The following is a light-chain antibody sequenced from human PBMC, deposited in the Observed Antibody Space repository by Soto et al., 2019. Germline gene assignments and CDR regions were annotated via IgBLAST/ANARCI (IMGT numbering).Light chain of an antibody. Sequence: EIFLTQFSTTLALSPGERTNPPRRASPSVEQYLAWYQQKPGQAPRPLIYDVSNRATGTPARFSGSGSGTDFTLSISSLEPEDFAVYYCQQRSNRPRFTFGPGTKVDIK. CDR2: DVS. V-gene: IGKV3-11*01. J-gene: IGKJ3*01. CDR1: PSVEQY. CDR3: QQRSNRPRFT.